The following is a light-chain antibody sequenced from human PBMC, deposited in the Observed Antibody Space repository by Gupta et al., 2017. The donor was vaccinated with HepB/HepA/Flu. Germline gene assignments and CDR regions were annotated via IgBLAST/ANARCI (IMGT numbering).Light chain of an antibody. Sequence: EIVLTQSPGTLSLSPGERATLSCRASQSITSNYLAWYHQKPGQAPRLLIYGTSSRAAGIPDRFSGSGSGTDFTLTISRLEPEDFAVYYCQQYANTPFTFGPGTKVDIK. CDR3: QQYANTPFT. CDR2: GTS. CDR1: QSITSNY. V-gene: IGKV3-20*01. J-gene: IGKJ3*01.